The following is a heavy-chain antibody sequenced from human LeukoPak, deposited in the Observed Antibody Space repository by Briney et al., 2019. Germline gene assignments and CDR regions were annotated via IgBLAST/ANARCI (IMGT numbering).Heavy chain of an antibody. CDR2: INPNSGGT. CDR3: ARTRYCSGGSCYSWFDP. V-gene: IGHV1-2*02. J-gene: IGHJ5*02. CDR1: GYTFTGYY. Sequence: GASVKVSCKASGYTFTGYYMHWVREAPGQELEWMGWINPNSGGTNYAQKFQGRVTMTRDTPISTAYMELSRLRSDDTAVYYCARTRYCSGGSCYSWFDPWGQGTLVTVSS. D-gene: IGHD2-15*01.